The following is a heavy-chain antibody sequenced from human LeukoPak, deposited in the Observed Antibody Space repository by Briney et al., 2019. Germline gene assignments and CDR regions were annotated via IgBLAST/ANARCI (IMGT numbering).Heavy chain of an antibody. CDR3: ARDRNIVVVPAALYYYGMDV. J-gene: IGHJ6*02. Sequence: ASVKVSCKASGYTFTTYGISWVRQAPGQGLEWVGWISPYNGNTNYAQKLQGRVTMTTDTSTSTAYMQLRSLRSDDTAVYYCARDRNIVVVPAALYYYGMDVWGQGTTVTVSS. CDR1: GYTFTTYG. D-gene: IGHD2-2*01. CDR2: ISPYNGNT. V-gene: IGHV1-18*01.